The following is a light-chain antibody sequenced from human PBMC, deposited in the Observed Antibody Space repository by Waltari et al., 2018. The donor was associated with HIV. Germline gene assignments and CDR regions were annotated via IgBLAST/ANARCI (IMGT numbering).Light chain of an antibody. Sequence: QSALPQPPSVSGSPGQSVTISCTGTSSDVGSYNRVSWYQQPPGTAPKLIIYEVSNRLSGVPGRFSGSKSGNTASLTISGLQAEDEADYYCNSYTSTNTWVFGGGTKLTVL. CDR3: NSYTSTNTWV. CDR2: EVS. J-gene: IGLJ3*02. CDR1: SSDVGSYNR. V-gene: IGLV2-18*02.